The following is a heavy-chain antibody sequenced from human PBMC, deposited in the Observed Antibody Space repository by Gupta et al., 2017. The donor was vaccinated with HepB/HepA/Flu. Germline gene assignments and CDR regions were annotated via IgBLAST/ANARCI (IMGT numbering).Heavy chain of an antibody. D-gene: IGHD4-17*01. J-gene: IGHJ4*02. Sequence: QVQLQQSGPGLVKPSTTSSLTGATSGDSVSSTRASGTRFRQSPSRGLEWLGRTYYRSKWSYHYAVSVQSRITINPDTSKNQFSLQLNSVTPEDTAVYYCARGSPTNILPTVAFDYWGQGILVTVSS. V-gene: IGHV6-1*01. CDR2: TYYRSKWSY. CDR1: GDSVSSTRAS. CDR3: ARGSPTNILPTVAFDY.